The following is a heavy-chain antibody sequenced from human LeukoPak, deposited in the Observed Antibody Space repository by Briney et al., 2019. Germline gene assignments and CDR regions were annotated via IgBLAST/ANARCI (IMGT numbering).Heavy chain of an antibody. CDR3: AKDGGLWVSAHWGDS. Sequence: PGGSLRLSCAASGFTFSSYTMSWVRQAPGKGLEWVSTITTSGGNTYYADSVKGRFTVSRDNSKNTLFLRMNSLRAEDTAVYYCAKDGGLWVSAHWGDSWGRGTLVTVSS. D-gene: IGHD7-27*01. J-gene: IGHJ4*02. CDR2: ITTSGGNT. V-gene: IGHV3-23*01. CDR1: GFTFSSYT.